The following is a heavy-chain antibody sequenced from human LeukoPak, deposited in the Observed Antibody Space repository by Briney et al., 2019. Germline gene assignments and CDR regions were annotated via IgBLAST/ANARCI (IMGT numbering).Heavy chain of an antibody. V-gene: IGHV3-74*01. CDR3: SRGGNHDY. CDR2: INSDGSST. Sequence: PGGSLRLSCAASGFTFSNYWMHWVRHAPGKWLVWVSRINSDGSSTNYADSVKGRFTISRDNAKNTLYLQMNSLRAEDTAMFYCSRGGNHDYWGQGTLVSVSS. CDR1: GFTFSNYW. J-gene: IGHJ4*02.